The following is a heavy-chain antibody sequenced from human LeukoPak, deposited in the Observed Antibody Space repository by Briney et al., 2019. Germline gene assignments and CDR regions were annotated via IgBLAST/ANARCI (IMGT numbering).Heavy chain of an antibody. CDR1: GYIFTNFD. V-gene: IGHV1-8*01. J-gene: IGHJ5*02. D-gene: IGHD5-12*01. CDR3: ARANGGYDS. Sequence: ASVKVSCKTSGYIFTNFDIHWVRQAAGQGLEWMGWVSPNSGNTDYAQKFQGRVTMTSNTSITTAYMELSSLRSEDTAIYYCARANGGYDSWGQGTLLTVSS. CDR2: VSPNSGNT.